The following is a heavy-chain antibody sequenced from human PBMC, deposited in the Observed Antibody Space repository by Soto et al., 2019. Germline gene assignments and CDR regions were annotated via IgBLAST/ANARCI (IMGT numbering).Heavy chain of an antibody. CDR1: GYTFTSYA. CDR3: AREGAEGTGNWFDP. Sequence: QVQLVQSGAEVKKPGASVKVSCKASGYTFTSYAMHWVRQAPGQRLEWMGWINAGNGNTKYSQKFQGRVTITRDTSASTAYMELSSLRSEDTAVYYCAREGAEGTGNWFDPWGQGTLVTVSS. V-gene: IGHV1-3*01. J-gene: IGHJ5*02. CDR2: INAGNGNT. D-gene: IGHD1-1*01.